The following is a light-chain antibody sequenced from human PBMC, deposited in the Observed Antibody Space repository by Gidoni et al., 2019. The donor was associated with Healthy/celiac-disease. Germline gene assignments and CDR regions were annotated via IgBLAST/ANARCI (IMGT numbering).Light chain of an antibody. Sequence: DLQLTQSPSSLSASVGDRVTITCRASQSISSYLNWYQQKPGKAPKLLIYAASSLQSGVPSRFSGSGSGTDFTRTSSSLQPEDFATYYCQQSYSTHWTFGQGTKVEIK. CDR2: AAS. V-gene: IGKV1-39*01. J-gene: IGKJ1*01. CDR3: QQSYSTHWT. CDR1: QSISSY.